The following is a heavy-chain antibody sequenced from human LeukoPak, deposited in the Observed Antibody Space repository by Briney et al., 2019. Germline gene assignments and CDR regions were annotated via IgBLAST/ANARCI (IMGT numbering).Heavy chain of an antibody. J-gene: IGHJ6*03. CDR1: GGSISYGDYY. CDR2: IYYSGST. CDR3: ARGRVGWGYYYYYMDV. D-gene: IGHD1-26*01. V-gene: IGHV4-30-4*08. Sequence: PSQTLSLTCTVSGGSISYGDYYWSWIRQPPGKGLEWIGYIYYSGSTYYNPSLKSRLNISVDTSKNQFSLKLNSVTAADTVVYYCARGRVGWGYYYYYMDVWGKGTTVTVSS.